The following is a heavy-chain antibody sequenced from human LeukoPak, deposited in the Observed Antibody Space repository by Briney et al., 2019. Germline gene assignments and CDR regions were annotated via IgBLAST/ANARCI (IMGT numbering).Heavy chain of an antibody. Sequence: PGGSLRLSCAASGFTFSSYEMNWVRQAPGKGLEWVSYISSSGSTIYYADSVKGRFTISRDNAKNSLYLQMNSLRAEDTAVYYCARSYYYDSSGYYGGRSFDYWGQGTLVTVSS. J-gene: IGHJ4*02. CDR1: GFTFSSYE. CDR3: ARSYYYDSSGYYGGRSFDY. V-gene: IGHV3-48*03. D-gene: IGHD3-22*01. CDR2: ISSSGSTI.